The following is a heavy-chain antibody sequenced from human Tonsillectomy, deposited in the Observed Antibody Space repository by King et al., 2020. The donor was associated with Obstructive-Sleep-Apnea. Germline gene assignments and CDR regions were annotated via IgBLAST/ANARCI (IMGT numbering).Heavy chain of an antibody. Sequence: VQLVESGGGVVQPGGSLRLSCEVSEFTFSAYGMHWVRQAPGKGLEWVACIRYDAKNEYYTDSVKGRFTVSRDNSKNTLYLQMNNLRSDDTAVYYWATRPDHQGRDYWGQGTLVTVSS. CDR1: EFTFSAYG. D-gene: IGHD1-14*01. CDR3: ATRPDHQGRDY. CDR2: IRYDAKNE. J-gene: IGHJ4*02. V-gene: IGHV3-30*02.